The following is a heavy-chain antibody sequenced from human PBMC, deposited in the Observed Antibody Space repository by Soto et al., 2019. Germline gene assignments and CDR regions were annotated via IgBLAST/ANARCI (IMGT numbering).Heavy chain of an antibody. CDR3: AKDRITVDYGDYEGVMDV. CDR2: ISYDGSNK. J-gene: IGHJ6*02. D-gene: IGHD4-17*01. Sequence: GGSLRLSCAASGFTFSSYGMHWVRQAPGKGLEWVAVISYDGSNKYYADSVKGRFTISRDNSKNTLYLQMNSLRAEDTAVYYCAKDRITVDYGDYEGVMDVWGQGTTVTVSS. V-gene: IGHV3-30*18. CDR1: GFTFSSYG.